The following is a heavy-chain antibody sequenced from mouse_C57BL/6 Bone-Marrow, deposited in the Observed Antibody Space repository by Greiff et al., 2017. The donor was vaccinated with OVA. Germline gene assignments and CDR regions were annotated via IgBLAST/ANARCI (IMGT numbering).Heavy chain of an antibody. Sequence: EVKLQESGGGLVQPGGSLKLSCAASGFTFSDFYMYWIRQTPEKRLEWVAYISNGGGSTYYPDTVKGRFTISRDNAKNTLYLQMSRLKSEDTAMYYCARLDAMDYWGQGNSVTVSS. V-gene: IGHV5-12*01. J-gene: IGHJ4*01. CDR3: ARLDAMDY. CDR2: ISNGGGST. CDR1: GFTFSDFY.